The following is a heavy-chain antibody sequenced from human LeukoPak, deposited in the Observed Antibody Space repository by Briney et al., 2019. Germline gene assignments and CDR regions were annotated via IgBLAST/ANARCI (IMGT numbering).Heavy chain of an antibody. CDR3: VTIRTYTSTWYPY. CDR1: GFTFSNAW. V-gene: IGHV3-15*07. D-gene: IGHD6-13*01. J-gene: IGHJ4*02. Sequence: GGSLRLSCAASGFTFSNAWMNRVRQAPGKGLEWVGRIKSKTDGETTDYAAPVKGRVTISRDDSQNTVYLKMNSLKAEDTAVYYCVTIRTYTSTWYPYWGQGTLVTVSS. CDR2: IKSKTDGETT.